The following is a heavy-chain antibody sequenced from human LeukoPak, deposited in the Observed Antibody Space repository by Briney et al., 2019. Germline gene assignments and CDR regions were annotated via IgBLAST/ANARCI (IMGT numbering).Heavy chain of an antibody. V-gene: IGHV1-69*13. J-gene: IGHJ4*02. Sequence: ASVKVSCKASGGTFSSYAISWVRQAPGQGLEWMGGIIPIFGTANYAQKFQGRVTITADESTSIAYMELSSLRSEDTAVYYCARAMVRGVRYFDYWGQGTLVTVSS. D-gene: IGHD3-10*01. CDR2: IIPIFGTA. CDR3: ARAMVRGVRYFDY. CDR1: GGTFSSYA.